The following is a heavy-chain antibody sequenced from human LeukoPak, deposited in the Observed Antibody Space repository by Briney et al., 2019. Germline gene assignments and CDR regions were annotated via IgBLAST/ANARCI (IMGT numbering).Heavy chain of an antibody. Sequence: PGGSLRLSCAASGFTFSSYSMNWVRQAPGTGLEWVSCISSSSSTIYYAASVKGRFTISRDNAKNSLYLQMNSLRAEDTAVYYCASLLGSDYWGQGTLVTVSS. CDR2: ISSSSSTI. V-gene: IGHV3-48*01. CDR3: ASLLGSDY. CDR1: GFTFSSYS. J-gene: IGHJ4*02.